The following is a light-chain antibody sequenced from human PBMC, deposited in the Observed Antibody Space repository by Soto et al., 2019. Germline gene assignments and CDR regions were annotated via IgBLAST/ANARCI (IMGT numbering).Light chain of an antibody. J-gene: IGLJ2*01. Sequence: QSALTQPASVSGSPGQSITISCTGTSSDVGDYNYVSWYQQRPGKAPKLMIYDVSNRPSGVSTRFSGSKSGNTASLTISGLQAEDEADFYCTSYTSTNTLIFGGWTQLTVL. CDR1: SSDVGDYNY. CDR2: DVS. CDR3: TSYTSTNTLI. V-gene: IGLV2-14*01.